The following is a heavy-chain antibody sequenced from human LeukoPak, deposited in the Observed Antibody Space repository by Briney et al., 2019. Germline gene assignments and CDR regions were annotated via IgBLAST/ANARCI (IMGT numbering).Heavy chain of an antibody. Sequence: SETLSLTCIVSGGSISSSGYYWGWIRQPPEKGLEWIGSIYYTGSTYYNPSLKSRVTISVDTSKNQFSLKLSSVTAADTAVYYCARHKRFTMVRGSNWFDPWGQGTLVTVSS. CDR2: IYYTGST. CDR3: ARHKRFTMVRGSNWFDP. D-gene: IGHD3-10*01. V-gene: IGHV4-39*01. J-gene: IGHJ5*02. CDR1: GGSISSSGYY.